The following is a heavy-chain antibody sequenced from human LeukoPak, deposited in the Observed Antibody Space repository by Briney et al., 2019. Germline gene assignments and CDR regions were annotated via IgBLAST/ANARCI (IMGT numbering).Heavy chain of an antibody. J-gene: IGHJ4*02. Sequence: GESLKISCKGSGYSFTSYWISWVRQMPGKGLEWMGRIDPSDSYTNYSPSFQCHVTISADKFISTAYLQWSSLKASDTAMYYCATELMGGSGSYGVYWGQGTLVTVSS. CDR1: GYSFTSYW. CDR3: ATELMGGSGSYGVY. V-gene: IGHV5-10-1*01. D-gene: IGHD3-10*01. CDR2: IDPSDSYT.